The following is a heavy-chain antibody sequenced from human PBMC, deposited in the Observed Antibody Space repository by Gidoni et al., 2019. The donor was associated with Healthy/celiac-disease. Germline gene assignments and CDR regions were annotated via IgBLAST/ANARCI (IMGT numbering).Heavy chain of an antibody. CDR2: IIPIFGTA. J-gene: IGHJ3*02. V-gene: IGHV1-69*01. CDR3: ARDPGDAFDI. CDR1: A. Sequence: AISWVRQAPGQGLEWMGGIIPIFGTANYAQKFQGRVTITADESTSTAYMELSSLSSEDTAGYYCARDPGDAFDIWGQGTMVTVSS.